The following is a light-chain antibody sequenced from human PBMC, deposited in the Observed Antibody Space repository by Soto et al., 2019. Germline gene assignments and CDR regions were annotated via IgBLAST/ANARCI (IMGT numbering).Light chain of an antibody. CDR3: QQYGISPWT. J-gene: IGKJ1*01. CDR1: QFVSSTY. Sequence: EIVMTQSPVTLSVSPGARATLSCRASQFVSSTYLAWYQQRPGQAPRLLIYGASSRATGIPDRFSGGGSETDFTLTISRLESEDSAVYYCQQYGISPWTFGQGTKVDIK. V-gene: IGKV3-20*01. CDR2: GAS.